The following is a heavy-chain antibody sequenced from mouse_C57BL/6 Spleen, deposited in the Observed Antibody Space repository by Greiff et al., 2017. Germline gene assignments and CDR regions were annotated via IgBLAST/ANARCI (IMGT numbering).Heavy chain of an antibody. J-gene: IGHJ1*03. CDR1: GYTFTSYW. CDR2: IDPSDSYT. V-gene: IGHV1-69*01. Sequence: QVQLQQPGAELVMPGASVKLSCKASGYTFTSYWMHWVKQRPGQGLEWIGEIDPSDSYTNYNQKFKGKSTLTVDKSSSTAYMQLSSLTSEDSAVYYCARHSYRYFDVGGTGTTVTVSS. CDR3: ARHSYRYFDV.